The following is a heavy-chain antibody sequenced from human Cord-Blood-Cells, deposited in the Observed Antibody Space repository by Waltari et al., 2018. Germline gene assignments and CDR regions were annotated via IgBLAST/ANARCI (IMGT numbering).Heavy chain of an antibody. J-gene: IGHJ4*02. V-gene: IGHV3-30*18. CDR3: AKVSIVGNYFDY. D-gene: IGHD3-3*01. CDR2: ISYDGSNK. Sequence: QVQLVESGGGVVQPGRSLRLSCAASGFTFSSYGMHWVRQAPGKGVEWVAFISYDGSNKYYADSVKCRFTISRDNSKNTLYLQMNSLRAEDTAVYYCAKVSIVGNYFDYWGQGTMVTVSS. CDR1: GFTFSSYG.